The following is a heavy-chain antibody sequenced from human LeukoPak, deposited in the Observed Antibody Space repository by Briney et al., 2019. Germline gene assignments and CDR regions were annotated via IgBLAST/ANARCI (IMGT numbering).Heavy chain of an antibody. CDR1: GGSISSGDYY. CDR3: ARDSQRGYSYRYYYYGMDV. CDR2: IYHSGST. D-gene: IGHD5-18*01. V-gene: IGHV4-30-4*01. Sequence: PSETLSLTCTVSGGSISSGDYYWSWIRQPPGKGLEWIGYIYHSGSTYYNPSLKSRVTISVDTSKNQFSLKLSSVTAADTAVYYCARDSQRGYSYRYYYYGMDVWGQGTTVTVSS. J-gene: IGHJ6*02.